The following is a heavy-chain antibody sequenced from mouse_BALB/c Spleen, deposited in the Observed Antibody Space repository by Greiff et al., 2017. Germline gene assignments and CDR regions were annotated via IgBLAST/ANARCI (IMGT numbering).Heavy chain of an antibody. CDR2: IFPGSGNT. CDR1: GYSFTSYY. J-gene: IGHJ2*01. V-gene: IGHV1-66*01. Sequence: LVESGPELVKPGASVKISCKASGYSFTSYYIHWVKQRPGQGLEWIGWIFPGSGNTKYNEKFKGKATLTADTSSSTAYMQLSSLTSEDSAVYFCARDYGSPYFDYWGQGTTLTVSS. D-gene: IGHD1-1*01. CDR3: ARDYGSPYFDY.